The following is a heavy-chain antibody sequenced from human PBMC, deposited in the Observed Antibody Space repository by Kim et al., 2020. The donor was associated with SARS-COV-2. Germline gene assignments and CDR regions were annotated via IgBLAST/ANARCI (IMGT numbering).Heavy chain of an antibody. CDR1: GFTFRNYA. V-gene: IGHV3-30-3*01. J-gene: IGHJ6*01. D-gene: IGHD6-19*01. Sequence: GGSLRLSCAASGFTFRNYALHWVRHAPGKGPEWVSVISYDGTNKYYSDSLKGRFTISRDNSKHTLYLHMNSLTIDDTALYYGATDLAQWLAPRYFYG. CDR2: ISYDGTNK. CDR3: ATDLAQWLAPRYFYG.